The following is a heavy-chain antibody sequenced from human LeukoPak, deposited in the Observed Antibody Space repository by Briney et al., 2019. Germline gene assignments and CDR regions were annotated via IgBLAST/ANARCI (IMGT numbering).Heavy chain of an antibody. V-gene: IGHV3-23*01. D-gene: IGHD2-15*01. CDR3: ARAPVVSCRGAFCYPLDY. J-gene: IGHJ4*01. CDR1: GFSLSTFA. Sequence: GGSLRLSCVASGFSLSTFAMSWVRQSPEKGLEWVSTIGASDGYTYHADSVKGRFTMSRDISRNTVYLQMNSLRVDDTAVYFCARAPVVSCRGAFCYPLDYWGHGILITVSS. CDR2: IGASDGYT.